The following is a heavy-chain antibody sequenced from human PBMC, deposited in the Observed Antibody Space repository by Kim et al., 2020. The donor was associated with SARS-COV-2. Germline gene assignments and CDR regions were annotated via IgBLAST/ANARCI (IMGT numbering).Heavy chain of an antibody. D-gene: IGHD6-13*01. CDR2: ISAYNGNT. CDR3: ARDSSSWYWVNYYYYMDV. V-gene: IGHV1-18*01. J-gene: IGHJ6*03. CDR1: GYTFTSSG. Sequence: ASVKVSCKASGYTFTSSGISWVRQAPGQGLEWMGWISAYNGNTNYAQKLQGRLTMTTDTSTSTAYMELRSLRSDDTAVYYCARDSSSWYWVNYYYYMDVWGKGTTVTVSS.